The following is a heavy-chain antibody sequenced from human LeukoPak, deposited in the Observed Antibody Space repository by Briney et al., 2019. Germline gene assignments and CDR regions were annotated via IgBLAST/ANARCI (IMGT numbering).Heavy chain of an antibody. D-gene: IGHD3-22*01. J-gene: IGHJ4*02. CDR2: ISGSGGST. CDR1: GFTFSSYG. CDR3: AKVLIGVPDY. Sequence: GGTLRLSCAASGFTFSSYGMSWVRQAPGKGLEWVSAISGSGGSTYYADSVKGRFTISRDNSKNTLYLQMNSLRAEDTAVYYCAKVLIGVPDYWGQGTLVTVSS. V-gene: IGHV3-23*01.